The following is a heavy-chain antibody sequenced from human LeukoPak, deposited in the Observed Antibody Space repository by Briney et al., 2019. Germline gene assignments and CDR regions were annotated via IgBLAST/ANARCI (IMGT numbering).Heavy chain of an antibody. CDR1: GGSFSGYY. CDR3: ARGRGYSSGWSPYYYYMDV. V-gene: IGHV4-34*01. Sequence: SETLSLTSAVYGGSFSGYYWSWIRQPPGKGLEWIGEINHSGSTNYNPSLKSRVTISVDTSKNQFSLKLSSVTAADTAVYYCARGRGYSSGWSPYYYYMDVWGKGTTVTVSS. D-gene: IGHD6-19*01. J-gene: IGHJ6*03. CDR2: INHSGST.